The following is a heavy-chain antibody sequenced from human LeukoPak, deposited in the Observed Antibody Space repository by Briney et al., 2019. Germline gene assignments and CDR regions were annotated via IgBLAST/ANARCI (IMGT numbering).Heavy chain of an antibody. CDR2: ISSSSSYI. CDR1: GFTFSSYS. D-gene: IGHD2-15*01. CDR3: ARDSGIVVVVAATVAFDI. Sequence: GGSLRLSCAASGFTFSSYSMNWVRQAPGKGLGWVSSISSSSSYIYYADSVKGRFTISRDNAKNSLYLQMNSLRAEDTAVYYCARDSGIVVVVAATVAFDIWGQGTMVTVSS. J-gene: IGHJ3*02. V-gene: IGHV3-21*01.